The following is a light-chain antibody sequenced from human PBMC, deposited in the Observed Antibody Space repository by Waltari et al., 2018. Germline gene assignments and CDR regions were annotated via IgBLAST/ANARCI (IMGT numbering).Light chain of an antibody. J-gene: IGLJ1*01. CDR3: SSDAVSNNFYD. V-gene: IGLV2-8*01. Sequence: QSALTHPPSASGSPGQSVTIFCTGTGSGGSVSWYQQHPGKAPKLMIYEVSKRPSGVPDRFSGSKSGNTASLTVSGLQAEDEGDYYCSSDAVSNNFYDFGSGTKVTVL. CDR2: EVS. CDR1: GSGGS.